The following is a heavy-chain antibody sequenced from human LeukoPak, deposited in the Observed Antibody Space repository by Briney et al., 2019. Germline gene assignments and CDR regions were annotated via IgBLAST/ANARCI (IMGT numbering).Heavy chain of an antibody. Sequence: QAGGSLRLSCATSGFTFRDYPMSWVRQAPGKGLEWVSSLSAGGRTYYADSVKGRFTISRDISKNTLYLQMNSLRAEDTAVYYCAKPSGLSGDYLWAFDYWGQGTLVTVSS. CDR3: AKPSGLSGDYLWAFDY. CDR2: LSAGGRT. CDR1: GFTFRDYP. J-gene: IGHJ4*02. V-gene: IGHV3-23*01. D-gene: IGHD2-21*01.